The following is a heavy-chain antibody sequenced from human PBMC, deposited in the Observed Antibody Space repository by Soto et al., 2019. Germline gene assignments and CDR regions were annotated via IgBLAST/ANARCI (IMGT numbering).Heavy chain of an antibody. Sequence: QVQLVESGGGVVQPGRSLRLSCAASGFTFSSSGMHWVRQAPGKGLEWVAVIWHDGSYKYKTDSVKGRFTISRDNSKNTLYLQMHSLSAEDTAVYYCARGNWKYGYFDYWGQGTLVTVSS. CDR2: IWHDGSYK. D-gene: IGHD1-1*01. V-gene: IGHV3-33*01. CDR1: GFTFSSSG. J-gene: IGHJ4*02. CDR3: ARGNWKYGYFDY.